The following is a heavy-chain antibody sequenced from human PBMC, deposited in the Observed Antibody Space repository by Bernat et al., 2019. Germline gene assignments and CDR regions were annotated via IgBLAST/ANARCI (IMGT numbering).Heavy chain of an antibody. CDR3: ARTGNSWLYYYFDL. Sequence: QLQLQESGPGLVKPSETLSLTCTVSGGSISSSHYYWGWIRQPPGKGLEWIGNIYYSGSTYYNPSLRSPVTISVDTSKNQFSLKLSSVTAADTAVYYCARTGNSWLYYYFDLWGRGTLVTVSS. CDR1: GGSISSSHYY. D-gene: IGHD6-13*01. V-gene: IGHV4-39*01. CDR2: IYYSGST. J-gene: IGHJ2*01.